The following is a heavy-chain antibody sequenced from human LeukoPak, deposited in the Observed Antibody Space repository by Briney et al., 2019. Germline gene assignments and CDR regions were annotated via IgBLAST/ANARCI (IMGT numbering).Heavy chain of an antibody. D-gene: IGHD1-26*01. CDR2: INHSGST. V-gene: IGHV4-34*01. J-gene: IGHJ4*02. Sequence: PSETLSLTCAVYGGSFSGYYWSWIRQPPGKGLEWIGEINHSGSTNYNPSLKSRVTISVDTSKNQFSLKLSPVTAADTAVYYCARGYLSGSYSPAIIDYWGQGTLVTVSS. CDR1: GGSFSGYY. CDR3: ARGYLSGSYSPAIIDY.